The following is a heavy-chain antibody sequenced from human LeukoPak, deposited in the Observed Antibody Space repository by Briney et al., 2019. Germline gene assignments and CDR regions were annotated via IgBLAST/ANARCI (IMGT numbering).Heavy chain of an antibody. J-gene: IGHJ5*02. Sequence: ASVKVSCKASGYTFTSYDINWVRQATGQGLEWMGWMNPNSGNTGYAQKFQGRVTITRDTSISTAYMELSSLRSEDTAVYYWARGYYYDSSGYYPSGWFDPWGQGTLVTVSS. CDR2: MNPNSGNT. D-gene: IGHD3-22*01. V-gene: IGHV1-8*03. CDR3: ARGYYYDSSGYYPSGWFDP. CDR1: GYTFTSYD.